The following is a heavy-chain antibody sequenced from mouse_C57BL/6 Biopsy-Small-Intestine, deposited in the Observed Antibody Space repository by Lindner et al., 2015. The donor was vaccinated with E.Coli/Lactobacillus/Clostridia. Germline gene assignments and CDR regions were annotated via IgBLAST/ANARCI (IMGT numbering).Heavy chain of an antibody. CDR1: GYTFTSYG. V-gene: IGHV1-81*01. Sequence: SVKVSCKASGYTFTSYGISWVRQAPGQGLEWMGWISAYNGNTNYAQKLQGRVTMTTDTSTSAAYMELGSLRSDDTAVYYCARDENSYSSSWYWFDPWGQGTLVTVSS. CDR3: ARDENSYSSSWYWFDP. J-gene: IGHJ4*01. CDR2: ISAYNGNT. D-gene: IGHD1-1*01.